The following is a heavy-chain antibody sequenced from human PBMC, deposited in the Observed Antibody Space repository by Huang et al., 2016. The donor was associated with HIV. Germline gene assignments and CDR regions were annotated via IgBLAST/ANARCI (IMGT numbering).Heavy chain of an antibody. V-gene: IGHV4-39*01. CDR2: IYYSGST. CDR1: GGSISTGSYS. CDR3: ARRLGNYFFDY. Sequence: QVQLQESGPGLVKPSETLSLNCTVSGGSISTGSYSWGWIRQTPGKGLEWIASIYYSGSTNYNPSLKSRVTISVDTSQNQCSLKLSSVTAADTAIYYCARRLGNYFFDYWGQGTLVTVSS. D-gene: IGHD7-27*01. J-gene: IGHJ4*02.